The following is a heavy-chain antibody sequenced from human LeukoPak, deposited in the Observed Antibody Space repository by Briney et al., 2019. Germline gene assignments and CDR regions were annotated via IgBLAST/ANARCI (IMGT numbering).Heavy chain of an antibody. V-gene: IGHV3-23*01. Sequence: GSLRLSCAASGFTVSSNYMSWVRQAPGKGLEWVSAISGSGGSTYYADSVKGRFTISRDNSKNTLYLQMNSLRAEDTAVYYCAKDRWSSSPWYFDLWGRGTLVTVSS. CDR2: ISGSGGST. J-gene: IGHJ2*01. CDR3: AKDRWSSSPWYFDL. CDR1: GFTVSSNY. D-gene: IGHD6-6*01.